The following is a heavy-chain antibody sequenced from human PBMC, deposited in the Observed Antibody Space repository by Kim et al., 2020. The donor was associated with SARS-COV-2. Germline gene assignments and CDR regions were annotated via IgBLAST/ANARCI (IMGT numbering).Heavy chain of an antibody. J-gene: IGHJ3*02. Sequence: SETLSLTCTVSGGSINTFYWTWIRQPPGKGLEWIGYVYYTGSTNYNPSLKSRVTISVDTSKNQFSLNLFFVTAADTAVYYCARAGGSGDNVFEIWGQGTSVTVSS. D-gene: IGHD3-10*01. V-gene: IGHV4-59*01. CDR2: VYYTGST. CDR1: GGSINTFY. CDR3: ARAGGSGDNVFEI.